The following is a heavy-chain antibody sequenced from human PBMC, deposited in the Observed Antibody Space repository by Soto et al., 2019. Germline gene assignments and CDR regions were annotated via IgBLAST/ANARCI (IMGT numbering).Heavy chain of an antibody. CDR2: ITSNGNFL. D-gene: IGHD4-17*01. J-gene: IGHJ4*02. CDR1: GFPFYVYG. V-gene: IGHV3-21*01. Sequence: PWGSLRLSCATSGFPFYVYGMTWVRQAPGKGLEWVSSITSNGNFLYYADAVRGRFSISRDNPKTSVSLEMNNLRAEDTAVYYCTRSDYGDAPGYWGQGTLVTVSA. CDR3: TRSDYGDAPGY.